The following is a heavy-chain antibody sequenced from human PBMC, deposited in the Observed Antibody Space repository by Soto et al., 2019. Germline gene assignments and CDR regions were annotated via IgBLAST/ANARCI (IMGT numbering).Heavy chain of an antibody. Sequence: QVQLVESGGGVVQPGRSLRLSCAASGFTFDTYGMHWVRQAPGKGLEWVAAISYAGSDNYYADSVRGRFTISRDNSNNTLDLLLNSLRVEDTAVYHCAKVGAPSRGCSGGRCYCVFDKWGQGNLVTVSS. J-gene: IGHJ4*02. D-gene: IGHD2-15*01. CDR2: ISYAGSDN. CDR1: GFTFDTYG. V-gene: IGHV3-30*18. CDR3: AKVGAPSRGCSGGRCYCVFDK.